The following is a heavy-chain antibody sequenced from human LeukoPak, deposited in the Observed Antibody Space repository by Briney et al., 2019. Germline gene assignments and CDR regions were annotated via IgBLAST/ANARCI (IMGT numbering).Heavy chain of an antibody. CDR2: INHSGST. D-gene: IGHD4/OR15-4a*01. J-gene: IGHJ4*02. V-gene: IGHV4-34*01. Sequence: SETLSLTCAVYGGSFSGYYWSWIRQPPGKGLEWIGEINHSGSTNYNPSLKSRVTISVDTSKNQFSLKLSPVTAADTAVYYCARDESRGNLVLDPDYWGQGTLVTVSS. CDR3: ARDESRGNLVLDPDY. CDR1: GGSFSGYY.